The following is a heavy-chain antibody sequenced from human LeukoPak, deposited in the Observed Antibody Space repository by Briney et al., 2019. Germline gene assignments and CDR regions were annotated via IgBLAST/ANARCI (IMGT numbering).Heavy chain of an antibody. D-gene: IGHD3-10*01. CDR3: ASGMVRGVNFDY. Sequence: SATVSCKASGGTFSSYAISWVRQAPGQGLEWMGGIIPIFGTANYAQKFQGRVTITADESTSTAYMELSSLRSEDTAVYYCASGMVRGVNFDYWGQGTLVTVSS. J-gene: IGHJ4*02. CDR1: GGTFSSYA. CDR2: IIPIFGTA. V-gene: IGHV1-69*13.